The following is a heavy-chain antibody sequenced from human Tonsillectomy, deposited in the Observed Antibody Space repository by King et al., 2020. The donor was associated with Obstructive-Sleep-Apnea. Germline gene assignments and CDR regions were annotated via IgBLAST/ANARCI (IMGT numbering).Heavy chain of an antibody. CDR3: AKDHDGGSSGDY. V-gene: IGHV3-23*04. D-gene: IGHD1-26*01. CDR2: FIGSGGSP. CDR1: GFTFSSYA. J-gene: IGHJ4*02. Sequence: VQLVESGGGLVQPGGSLRLSCAASGFTFSSYAMSWFRQAPGKGLEWVVAFIGSGGSPYYADSVKGRFTISRDNAKNTLSLQMNSLRAEETAVDYCAKDHDGGSSGDYWGQGTLVTVSS.